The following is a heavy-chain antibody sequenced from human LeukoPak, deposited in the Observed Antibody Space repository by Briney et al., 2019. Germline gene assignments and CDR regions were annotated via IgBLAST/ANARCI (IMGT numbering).Heavy chain of an antibody. D-gene: IGHD3-10*01. J-gene: IGHJ4*02. V-gene: IGHV4-59*01. CDR3: ARSELGDYFDY. Sequence: SETLSLTCTVSGGSIISYYWTWIRQSPGKGLEWIGYIYYSGSTNYNPSLKSRVTISVDTSKNQCSLKLSSVTAADTAVYYCARSELGDYFDYWGQGTLVTVSS. CDR1: GGSIISYY. CDR2: IYYSGST.